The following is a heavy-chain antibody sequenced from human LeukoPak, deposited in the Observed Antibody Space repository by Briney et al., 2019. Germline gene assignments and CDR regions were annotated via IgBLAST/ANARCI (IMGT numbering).Heavy chain of an antibody. CDR1: GYTLTGYY. V-gene: IGHV1-2*02. CDR3: ARDLQWLVPSSYFDY. D-gene: IGHD6-19*01. J-gene: IGHJ4*02. CDR2: INPNSGGT. Sequence: ASVKVSCKASGYTLTGYYMHWVLQAPGQGLEWMGWINPNSGGTNYAQKFQGRVTMTRDTSISTACMELSRLRSDDTAVYYCARDLQWLVPSSYFDYWGQGTLVTVSS.